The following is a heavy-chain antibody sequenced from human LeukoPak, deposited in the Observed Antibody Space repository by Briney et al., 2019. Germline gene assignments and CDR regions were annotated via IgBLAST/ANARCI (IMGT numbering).Heavy chain of an antibody. CDR2: ISDSGITI. CDR1: GFTLSNYS. Sequence: GGSLRLSGAASGFTLSNYSMNWLRQAPGKGLEWVSFISDSGITIHHADSVKGRFTISRDNAKNSLHLQMSSLRDDDTAVYYCAREGAEAGFDFWGQGTLVTASS. J-gene: IGHJ4*02. V-gene: IGHV3-48*02. D-gene: IGHD6-19*01. CDR3: AREGAEAGFDF.